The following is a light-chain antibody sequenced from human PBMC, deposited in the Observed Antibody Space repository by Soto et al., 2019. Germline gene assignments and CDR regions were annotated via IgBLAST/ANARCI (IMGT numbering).Light chain of an antibody. J-gene: IGKJ4*01. CDR3: QQYNNLLT. Sequence: EMVMTQSPATLSVSPGERATLSCRASQSVSRNLAWYQLKPGLAPRLLNYGASTRATGIPARFSGSGSGTEFTLTISSLQSEDFAVYYCQQYNNLLTFGGGTTVEIK. V-gene: IGKV3D-15*01. CDR1: QSVSRN. CDR2: GAS.